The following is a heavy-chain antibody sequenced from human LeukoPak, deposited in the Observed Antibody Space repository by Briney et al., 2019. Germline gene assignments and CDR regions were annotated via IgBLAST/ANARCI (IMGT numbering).Heavy chain of an antibody. Sequence: PSETLSLTCTVSGGSISSSSYYWGWIRQPPGKGLEWIGSIYYSGSTYYNPSLKSRVTISVDTSKNQFSLKLSSATAADTAVYYCARDRYYYGSGVYYYYMDVWGKGTTVTISS. D-gene: IGHD3-10*01. CDR1: GGSISSSSYY. J-gene: IGHJ6*03. V-gene: IGHV4-39*07. CDR3: ARDRYYYGSGVYYYYMDV. CDR2: IYYSGST.